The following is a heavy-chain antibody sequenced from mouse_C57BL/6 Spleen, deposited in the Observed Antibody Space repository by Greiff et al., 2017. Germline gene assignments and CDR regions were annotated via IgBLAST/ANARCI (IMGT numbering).Heavy chain of an antibody. CDR2: ISSGSSTI. V-gene: IGHV5-17*01. D-gene: IGHD1-1*01. CDR1: GFTFSDSG. CDR3: ARGDYDFDY. Sequence: EVKLMESGGGLVKPGGSLKLSCAASGFTFSDSGMHWFRQAPEKGLEWVAYISSGSSTIYYADTVKGRFTISRDNAKNTLFLQMTSLRSEDTAMYYCARGDYDFDYWGQGTTLTVSS. J-gene: IGHJ2*01.